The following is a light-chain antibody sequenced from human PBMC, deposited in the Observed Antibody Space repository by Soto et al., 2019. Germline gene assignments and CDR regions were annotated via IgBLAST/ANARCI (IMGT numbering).Light chain of an antibody. CDR3: QQYGSSPLT. V-gene: IGKV3-20*01. Sequence: TQSPSTLSLSPGERATLSCRASQSVSSSYLAWYQQKPGQAPRLLIYGASSRATGIPDRFSGSGSGTDFTLTISRLEPEDFAVYYCQQYGSSPLTFGGGTKVDI. J-gene: IGKJ4*01. CDR2: GAS. CDR1: QSVSSSY.